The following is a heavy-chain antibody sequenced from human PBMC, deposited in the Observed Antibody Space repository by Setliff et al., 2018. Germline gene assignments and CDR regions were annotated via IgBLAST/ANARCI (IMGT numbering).Heavy chain of an antibody. Sequence: PSETLSLTCAVYGGSFSGYHWSWIRQPPGKGLEWVGHIYYTGSTSYNASVKSRVTVSLDTSKNQFSLKLTSVTAADTAVYYCARARYSSGWYGGGGAFYYMDAWGKGTTVTVSS. CDR3: ARARYSSGWYGGGGAFYYMDA. CDR2: IYYTGST. V-gene: IGHV4-34*01. CDR1: GGSFSGYH. J-gene: IGHJ6*03. D-gene: IGHD6-19*01.